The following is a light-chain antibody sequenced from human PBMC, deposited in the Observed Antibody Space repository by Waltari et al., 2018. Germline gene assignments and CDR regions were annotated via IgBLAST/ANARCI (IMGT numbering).Light chain of an antibody. CDR2: EVN. Sequence: FMLTQPHSVSESPGKTVTISCTLSSGNIATNYGQWYQQRPGSAPTKVIYEVNQRPSGVPDRFSGSIDSSSNSASLIISGLKAEDEADYYCQSFDSSHVVFGGGTKLAVL. V-gene: IGLV6-57*03. CDR1: SGNIATNY. CDR3: QSFDSSHVV. J-gene: IGLJ2*01.